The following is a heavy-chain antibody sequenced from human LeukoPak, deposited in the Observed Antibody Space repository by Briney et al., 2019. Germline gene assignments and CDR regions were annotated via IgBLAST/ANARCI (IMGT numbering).Heavy chain of an antibody. CDR1: GFTFTSSA. V-gene: IGHV1-58*02. Sequence: GASVKVSCKASGFTFTSSAMQWVRQVRGQRLEWIGWIVGGSGNTNYAQKFQERVTITRDMSTSPAYMSLSSLRSEDTAVYYCAADQSIVHGLNNYYYMDVWGKGTTVTISS. CDR3: AADQSIVHGLNNYYYMDV. J-gene: IGHJ6*03. CDR2: IVGGSGNT. D-gene: IGHD2-15*01.